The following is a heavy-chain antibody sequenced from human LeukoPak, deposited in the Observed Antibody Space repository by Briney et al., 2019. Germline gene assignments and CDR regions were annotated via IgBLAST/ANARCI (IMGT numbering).Heavy chain of an antibody. CDR2: ISAYNGNT. CDR3: ARGTLVVVAATQNWFDP. Sequence: ASVKVSCKASGYTFTSYGISWVRQAPGQGLEWMGWISAYNGNTNYAQKLQGRVTMTRDTSTSTVYMELSSLRSEDTAVYYCARGTLVVVAATQNWFDPWGQGTLVTASS. D-gene: IGHD2-15*01. V-gene: IGHV1-18*01. CDR1: GYTFTSYG. J-gene: IGHJ5*02.